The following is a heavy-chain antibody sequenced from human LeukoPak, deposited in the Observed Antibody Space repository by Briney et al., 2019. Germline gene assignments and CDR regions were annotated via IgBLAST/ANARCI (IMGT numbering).Heavy chain of an antibody. Sequence: SQTLSLTCAISGDSVSRNSASWNWIRQSPSRGLEWLGRTYYRSKWYNDYAVSVKSRITINPDTSKNQFSLQLNSVTPDDTAVYYCARWEWAGVGAFDIWGQGTMVTVSS. D-gene: IGHD3-3*01. V-gene: IGHV6-1*01. J-gene: IGHJ3*02. CDR1: GDSVSRNSAS. CDR3: ARWEWAGVGAFDI. CDR2: TYYRSKWYN.